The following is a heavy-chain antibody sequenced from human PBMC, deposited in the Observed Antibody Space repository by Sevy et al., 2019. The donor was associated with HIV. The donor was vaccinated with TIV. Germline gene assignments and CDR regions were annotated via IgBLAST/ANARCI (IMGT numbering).Heavy chain of an antibody. Sequence: GGSLRLSCAASGFTFSGFWMHWVRQAPGKGLVWVSRITNDGSNTDYADSVKGRFTISRDNAKNTLYLQMNSLRAEDTAVYYCAREPVGQADFDYWGQGTLVTVSS. J-gene: IGHJ4*02. V-gene: IGHV3-74*01. CDR1: GFTFSGFW. CDR2: ITNDGSNT. CDR3: AREPVGQADFDY. D-gene: IGHD3-10*01.